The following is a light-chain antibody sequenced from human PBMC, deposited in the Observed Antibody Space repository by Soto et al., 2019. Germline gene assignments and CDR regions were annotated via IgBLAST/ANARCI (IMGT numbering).Light chain of an antibody. CDR3: QRGDT. J-gene: IGKJ5*01. CDR1: QSVSSN. V-gene: IGKV3-11*01. Sequence: EIVLTQSPATLSLSPGERAILSCRASQSVSSNLAWYQQKPGQAPRLLIYDASNRATGVPARFIGSGSGTDFTLTISSLEPEDFAVYYCQRGDTFGQGTRLEIK. CDR2: DAS.